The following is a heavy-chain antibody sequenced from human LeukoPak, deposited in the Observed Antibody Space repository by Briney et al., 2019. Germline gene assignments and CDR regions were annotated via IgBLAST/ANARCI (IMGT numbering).Heavy chain of an antibody. CDR3: ARSDCSSTSCYEYYYYMDV. J-gene: IGHJ6*03. V-gene: IGHV1-69*13. CDR2: IIPIFGTA. CDR1: GYTFTGYF. Sequence: GASVKVSCKASGYTFTGYFMHWVRQAPGQGLEWMGGIIPIFGTANYAQKFQGRVTITADESTSTAYMELSSLRSEDTAVYYCARSDCSSTSCYEYYYYMDVWGKGTTVTVSS. D-gene: IGHD2-2*01.